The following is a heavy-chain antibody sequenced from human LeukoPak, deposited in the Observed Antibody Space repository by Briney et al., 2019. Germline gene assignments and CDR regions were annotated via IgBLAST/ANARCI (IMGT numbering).Heavy chain of an antibody. CDR3: ARGMLLEDGFDI. Sequence: GGSLRLSCEVSGFTFDDYAINWVRQAPGKGLEWVANINWNGGSTGYGDAVKGRFTISRDNTKNSVVLQMHSLRGDDTALYYCARGMLLEDGFDIWGQGTMVIVSS. CDR1: GFTFDDYA. V-gene: IGHV3-20*04. J-gene: IGHJ3*02. CDR2: INWNGGST. D-gene: IGHD3-10*02.